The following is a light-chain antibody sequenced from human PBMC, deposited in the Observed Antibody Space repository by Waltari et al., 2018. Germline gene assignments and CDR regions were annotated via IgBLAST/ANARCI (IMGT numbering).Light chain of an antibody. CDR3: QQYGSSPPLT. J-gene: IGKJ4*01. V-gene: IGKV3-20*01. Sequence: EIVLTQSPGTLSFSPGERATLSCRAGQSVSSGYLAWYQQKHGQAPRRLIYGASSRATGIPDRFSGSGSGTDFTLTINRLEPEDSGVYYCQQYGSSPPLTFGGGTKVEI. CDR2: GAS. CDR1: QSVSSGY.